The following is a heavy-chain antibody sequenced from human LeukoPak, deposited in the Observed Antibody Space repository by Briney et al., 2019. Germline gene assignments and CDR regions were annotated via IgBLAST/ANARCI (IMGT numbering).Heavy chain of an antibody. CDR1: GGTFSSYA. D-gene: IGHD2-21*02. Sequence: ASVKVSCKASGGTFSSYAISWVRQAPGQGLEWMGWISAYNGNTNYAQKLQGRVTMTTDTSTSTAYMELRSLRSDDTAVYYCARDFVVVTAITYFDLWGRGTLVTVSS. CDR3: ARDFVVVTAITYFDL. V-gene: IGHV1-18*01. CDR2: ISAYNGNT. J-gene: IGHJ2*01.